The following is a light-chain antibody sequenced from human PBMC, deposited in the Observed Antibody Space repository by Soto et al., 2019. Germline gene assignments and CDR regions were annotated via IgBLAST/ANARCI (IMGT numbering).Light chain of an antibody. Sequence: EVVLSQSPSTLSLSPGDRATLSCRASQSVSTYFAWYQQKPGQAPRLLIYGASSRATGIPARFSGSGSGTDFTLTISRLEPEDFAVYYCQQYSNSPRTFGQGTKVDI. CDR3: QQYSNSPRT. CDR2: GAS. J-gene: IGKJ1*01. CDR1: QSVSTY. V-gene: IGKV3-20*01.